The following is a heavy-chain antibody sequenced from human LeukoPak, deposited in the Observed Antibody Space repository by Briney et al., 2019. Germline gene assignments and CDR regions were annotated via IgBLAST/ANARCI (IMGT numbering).Heavy chain of an antibody. CDR1: GFTFSSYG. CDR2: IRYDGSNK. D-gene: IGHD1-1*01. J-gene: IGHJ4*02. V-gene: IGHV3-30*02. CDR3: AKDEVPGTR. Sequence: GGSLRLSCAASGFTFSSYGMHWVRQAPGKGLEWVAFIRYDGSNKYYADSVKGRFTISRDYAKNTLYLQMNSLRTEDTAVYYCAKDEVPGTRWGQGTLVTVSS.